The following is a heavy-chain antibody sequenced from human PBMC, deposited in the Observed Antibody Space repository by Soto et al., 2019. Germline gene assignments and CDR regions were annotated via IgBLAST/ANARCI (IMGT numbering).Heavy chain of an antibody. V-gene: IGHV1-69*13. Sequence: ASVKVSCKASGGTFSSYAISWVRQAPGQGLEWMGGIIPIFGTANYAQKFQGRVTITADESTSTAYMELSSLRSEDTAVYYRARDLNGSGSRSDWGQGTLVTVSS. CDR1: GGTFSSYA. CDR3: ARDLNGSGSRSD. D-gene: IGHD3-10*01. J-gene: IGHJ4*02. CDR2: IIPIFGTA.